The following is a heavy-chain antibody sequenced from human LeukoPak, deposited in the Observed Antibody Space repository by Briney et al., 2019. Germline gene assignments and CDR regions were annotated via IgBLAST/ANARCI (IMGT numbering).Heavy chain of an antibody. CDR3: TRRSNSQPPNY. Sequence: PGGSLRLSCAASGFTFSSYGMHWVRQAPGKGLEWIGSIYYSGSTYYNPSLKSRVTISVDTSKNQFSLKLSSVTAADTAVYYCTRRSNSQPPNYWGQGTLVTVSS. CDR2: IYYSGST. D-gene: IGHD4-23*01. J-gene: IGHJ4*02. V-gene: IGHV4-39*01. CDR1: GFTFSSYGMH.